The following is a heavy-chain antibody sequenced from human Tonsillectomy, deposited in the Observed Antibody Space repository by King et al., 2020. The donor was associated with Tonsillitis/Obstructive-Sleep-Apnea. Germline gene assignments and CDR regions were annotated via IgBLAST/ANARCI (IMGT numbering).Heavy chain of an antibody. J-gene: IGHJ4*02. CDR1: GGSFSGYY. CDR3: ARQDFWSGYEGAEYFDY. V-gene: IGHV4-34*01. CDR2: INHSGST. D-gene: IGHD3-3*01. Sequence: VQLQQWGAGLLKPSETLSLTCAVYGGSFSGYYWSWIRQPPGKGLEWIGEINHSGSTNYNPSLKSRVTISVDTSKNQFSLKLSSVTAADTAVYYCARQDFWSGYEGAEYFDYWGQGTLVTVSS.